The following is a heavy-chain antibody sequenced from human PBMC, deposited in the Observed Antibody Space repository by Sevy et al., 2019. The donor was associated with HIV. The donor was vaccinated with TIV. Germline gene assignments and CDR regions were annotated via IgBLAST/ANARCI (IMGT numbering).Heavy chain of an antibody. Sequence: GGSLRLSCAASGFTFSSYAMSWVRQAPGKGLEWVSAISGSGGSTYYADSVKGRFTISRDNSKNPLYLQMNSLRAEDTAVYYCAKARGYYCGGDCYLDYWGQGTLVTVSS. CDR3: AKARGYYCGGDCYLDY. D-gene: IGHD2-21*02. V-gene: IGHV3-23*01. CDR2: ISGSGGST. J-gene: IGHJ4*02. CDR1: GFTFSSYA.